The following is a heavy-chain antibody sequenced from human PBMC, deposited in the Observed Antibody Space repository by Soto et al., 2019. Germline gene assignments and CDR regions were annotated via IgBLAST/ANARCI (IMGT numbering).Heavy chain of an antibody. CDR2: IFSNDEK. CDR3: GRIGYSSGWYQL. D-gene: IGHD6-19*01. V-gene: IGHV2-26*01. CDR1: GFSLSNARMG. Sequence: QVTLKESGPVLVKPTEPLTLTCTVSGFSLSNARMGVSWIRQPPGKALEWLAHIFSNDEKSYTTSLKSRHTISKDTSKSQVVLTMTNMELVDKATYYCGRIGYSSGWYQLWGQGTLVTVSS. J-gene: IGHJ4*02.